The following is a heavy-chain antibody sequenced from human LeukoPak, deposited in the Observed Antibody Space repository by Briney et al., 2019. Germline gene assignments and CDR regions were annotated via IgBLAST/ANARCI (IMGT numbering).Heavy chain of an antibody. CDR3: ARGLGGVWFDP. V-gene: IGHV4-59*01. Sequence: SETLSLTCTVSGGSISSYYWSWIRQPXXXXLEWIGYIYYSGSTNYNPSLKSRVTISVDTSKNQFSLKLSSVTAADTAVYYCARGLGGVWFDPWGQGTLVTVSS. D-gene: IGHD3-16*01. CDR1: GGSISSYY. CDR2: IYYSGST. J-gene: IGHJ5*02.